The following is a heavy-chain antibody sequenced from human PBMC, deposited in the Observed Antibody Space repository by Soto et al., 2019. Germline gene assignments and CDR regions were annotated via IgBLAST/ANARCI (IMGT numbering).Heavy chain of an antibody. J-gene: IGHJ4*02. D-gene: IGHD3-10*01. CDR2: IYYSGST. CDR3: ARSGSSGLDY. Sequence: PSETLSLTCAVSGYSISSTNWWGWIRQPPGKGLEWIGYIYYSGSTYYNPSLKSRVTMSVDTSKNQFSLKLSSVTAVDTAVYFCARSGSSGLDYWGQGTLVTVSS. CDR1: GYSISSTNW. V-gene: IGHV4-28*01.